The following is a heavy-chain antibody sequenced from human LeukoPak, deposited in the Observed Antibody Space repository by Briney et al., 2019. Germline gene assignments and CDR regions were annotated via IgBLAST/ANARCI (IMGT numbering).Heavy chain of an antibody. D-gene: IGHD6-13*01. V-gene: IGHV3-73*01. CDR3: TRMSSSWYGFDY. CDR1: VFTFSGSA. CDR2: IRSKANSYAT. Sequence: GGSLRLSCAASVFTFSGSAMHWVRQASGKGLEWVGRIRSKANSYATAYAASVKGRFTISRDDSKNTAYLQMNSLKTEDTAVYYCTRMSSSWYGFDYWGQGTLVTVSS. J-gene: IGHJ4*02.